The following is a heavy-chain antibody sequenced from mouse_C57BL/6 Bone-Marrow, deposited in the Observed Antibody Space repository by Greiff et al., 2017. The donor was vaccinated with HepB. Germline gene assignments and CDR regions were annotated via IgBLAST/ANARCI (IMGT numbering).Heavy chain of an antibody. V-gene: IGHV5-9*01. J-gene: IGHJ2*01. CDR1: GFTFSSYT. Sequence: EVQLVEPGGGLVKPGGSLKLSCAASGFTFSSYTMSWVRQTPEKGLEWVATISGGGGNTYYPDSVKGRFTISRDNAKNTLYLQMSSLRSEDTDLYYCARHCYGSSYGYWGQGTTLTVSS. CDR2: ISGGGGNT. D-gene: IGHD1-1*01. CDR3: ARHCYGSSYGY.